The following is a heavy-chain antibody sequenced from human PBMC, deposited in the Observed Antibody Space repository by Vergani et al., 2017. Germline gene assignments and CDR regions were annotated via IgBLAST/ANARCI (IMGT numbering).Heavy chain of an antibody. Sequence: QVQLVESGGGLVKPGGSLRLSCAASGFSFSDHYMTWIRQAPGKGLEWVSYISNSGNTIEYADSVKGRFSISRDNAKSSLFLQMDSLRAEDTAVYYCARAAGYCSSTSCPPTLRYYYYYMDGWGKGTTVTVSS. CDR2: ISNSGNTI. V-gene: IGHV3-11*01. CDR1: GFSFSDHY. D-gene: IGHD2-2*01. CDR3: ARAAGYCSSTSCPPTLRYYYYYMDG. J-gene: IGHJ6*03.